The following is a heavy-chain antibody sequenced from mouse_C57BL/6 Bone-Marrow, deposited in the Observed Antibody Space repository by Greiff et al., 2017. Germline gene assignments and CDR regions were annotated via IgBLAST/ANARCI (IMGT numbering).Heavy chain of an antibody. J-gene: IGHJ3*01. Sequence: DVQLVESGPGLVKPSQSLSLTCSVTGYSITSGYYWNWIRQFPGNKLEWMGYISYDGSNNYNPSLKNRISITRDTSKNQFFLKLNSVTTEDTATYYCAREDYGNYLPFAYWGQGTLVTVSA. D-gene: IGHD2-1*01. CDR2: ISYDGSN. CDR1: GYSITSGYY. CDR3: AREDYGNYLPFAY. V-gene: IGHV3-6*01.